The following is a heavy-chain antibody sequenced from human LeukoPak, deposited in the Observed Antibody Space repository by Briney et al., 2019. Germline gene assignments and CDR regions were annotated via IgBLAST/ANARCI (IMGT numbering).Heavy chain of an antibody. D-gene: IGHD2-2*01. Sequence: SETLSLTCTVSGGSISSSSYYWGWIRQPPGKGLEWIGSIYYSGTTYYNPSLKSRVTISVDTSNNQFSLKLRSVTATDTAVYYCARGTRDIVVVPAAPLGFDPWGQGTLVTVSS. CDR3: ARGTRDIVVVPAAPLGFDP. CDR2: IYYSGTT. J-gene: IGHJ5*02. V-gene: IGHV4-39*01. CDR1: GGSISSSSYY.